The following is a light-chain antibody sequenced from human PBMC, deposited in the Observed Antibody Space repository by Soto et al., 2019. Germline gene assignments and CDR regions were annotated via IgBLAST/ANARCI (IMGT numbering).Light chain of an antibody. CDR3: QQYHSSPTWT. V-gene: IGKV1-39*01. Sequence: DIQMTQSPSSLSASVGDRVTITCRASQRISTYLSWYQQKPGKVPKLLIYGASSLQTGVPSRFSGSGSGTEFIFTISSLQPEDFATYYCQQYHSSPTWTFGQGTKVEIK. CDR2: GAS. CDR1: QRISTY. J-gene: IGKJ1*01.